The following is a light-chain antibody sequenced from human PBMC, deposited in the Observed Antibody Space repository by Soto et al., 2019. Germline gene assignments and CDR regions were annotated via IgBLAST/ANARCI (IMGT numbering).Light chain of an antibody. J-gene: IGLJ2*01. CDR1: SRDIGGYDF. Sequence: QSALTQPPSASGSPGQSVTISCTGTSRDIGGYDFVSWYQQHPGKAPKLMIYDVFKRPTGVPDRFPGSKSGNTASLTVSGLQADDEADYYCSSYGGSNNLLFGGGTKVTVL. CDR2: DVF. V-gene: IGLV2-8*01. CDR3: SSYGGSNNLL.